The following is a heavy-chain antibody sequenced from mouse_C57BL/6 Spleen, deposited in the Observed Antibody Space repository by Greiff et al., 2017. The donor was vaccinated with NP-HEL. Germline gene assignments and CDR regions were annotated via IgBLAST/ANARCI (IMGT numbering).Heavy chain of an antibody. V-gene: IGHV1-82*01. CDR2: IYPGDGDT. CDR3: ARDYGPTGPFAY. J-gene: IGHJ3*01. Sequence: VQLQQSGPELVKPGASVKISCKASGYAFSSSWMNWVKQRPGKGLEWIGRIYPGDGDTNYNGKFKGKATLTADKSSSTAYMQLSSLTSEDSAVYFCARDYGPTGPFAYWGQGTLVTVSA. D-gene: IGHD1-1*01. CDR1: GYAFSSSW.